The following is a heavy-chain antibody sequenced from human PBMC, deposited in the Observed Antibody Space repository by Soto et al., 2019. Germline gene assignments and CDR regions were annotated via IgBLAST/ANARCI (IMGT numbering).Heavy chain of an antibody. CDR3: AKGSRMWTPDP. CDR1: GYTFTDSA. CDR2: IAPGNGNT. D-gene: IGHD2-21*01. V-gene: IGHV1-3*01. Sequence: VKVSCKASGYTFTDSAIHWVRQAPGQSLELLGWIAPGNGNTKYSQKFQGRVTITRDTSATTAYMELSSLRSEDTAVYYCAKGSRMWTPDPWGRGTLVTVSS. J-gene: IGHJ5*02.